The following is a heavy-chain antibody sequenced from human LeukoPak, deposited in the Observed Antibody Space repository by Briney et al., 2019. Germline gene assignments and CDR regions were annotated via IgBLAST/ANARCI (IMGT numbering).Heavy chain of an antibody. CDR1: GFTLSSYS. Sequence: GGSLRLSCTASGFTLSSYSMTWVRQAPGKGLDWVSYISTSGSTIYYADSVKGRFTISRDNAKNSLYLQMNSLRAEDTAVYYCARVQYYYDSSGYAPFDYWGQGTLVTVSS. CDR2: ISTSGSTI. D-gene: IGHD3-22*01. V-gene: IGHV3-48*04. J-gene: IGHJ4*02. CDR3: ARVQYYYDSSGYAPFDY.